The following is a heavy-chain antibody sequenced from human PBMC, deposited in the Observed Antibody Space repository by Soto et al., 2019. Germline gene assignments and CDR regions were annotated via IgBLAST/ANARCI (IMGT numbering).Heavy chain of an antibody. D-gene: IGHD6-13*01. CDR3: ARMQQLVPYWFDP. CDR2: MNANSGNT. J-gene: IGHJ5*02. V-gene: IGHV1-8*01. Sequence: QVQLVQSGAEVKKPGASVKVSCKASGYTVTSYDINWVRQATGQGLKWMGWMNANSGNTGYAQKFQCRVTMTRNTSISTAYMELSRLRSEDTDVYYFARMQQLVPYWFDPWGQGTLVTVSS. CDR1: GYTVTSYD.